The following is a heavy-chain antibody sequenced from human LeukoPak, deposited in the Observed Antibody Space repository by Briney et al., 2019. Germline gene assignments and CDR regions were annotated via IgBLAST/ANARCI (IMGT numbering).Heavy chain of an antibody. J-gene: IGHJ4*02. CDR3: ARGSGYSGYGDLDY. Sequence: GGSLRLSCAASGFTFSSYWMHWVRQAPGKGLVWVSRINSDGSSTSYADSVKGRFTISRDNAKNTLYLQMNSLRAEDTAVYYCARGSGYSGYGDLDYWGQGTLVTVSS. V-gene: IGHV3-74*01. CDR2: INSDGSST. D-gene: IGHD5-12*01. CDR1: GFTFSSYW.